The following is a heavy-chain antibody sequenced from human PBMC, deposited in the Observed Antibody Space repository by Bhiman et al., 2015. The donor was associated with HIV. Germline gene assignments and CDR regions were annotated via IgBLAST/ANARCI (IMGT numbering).Heavy chain of an antibody. V-gene: IGHV3-21*03. CDR3: VREPGGTTQGRFDY. CDR2: CSSSYI. D-gene: IGHD1-7*01. CDR1: GFTFS. J-gene: IGHJ4*02. Sequence: EVQLVESGGGLVKPGGSLRLSCAASGFTFSSCSSSYIYYADSVKGRFTISRDNAKNSLYLQMNSLRAEDTAVYYCVREPGGTTQGRFDYWGQGTLVTVSS.